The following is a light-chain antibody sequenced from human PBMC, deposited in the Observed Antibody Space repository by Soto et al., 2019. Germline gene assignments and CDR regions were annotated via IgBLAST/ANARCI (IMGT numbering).Light chain of an antibody. V-gene: IGKV3-15*01. CDR2: GAS. CDR3: QQYNNWTPA. CDR1: QSVSSN. Sequence: EIVMTPSPATLSVSPGERATLSCRASQSVSSNLAWYQKKPGQAPSLLIYGASTRATGIPARFSGSGSGKEFNLTISRLQPEDFAVYYCQQYNNWTPAFGQGTRLDIK. J-gene: IGKJ5*01.